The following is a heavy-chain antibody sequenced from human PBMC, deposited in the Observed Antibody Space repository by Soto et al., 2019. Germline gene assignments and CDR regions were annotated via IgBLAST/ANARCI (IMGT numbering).Heavy chain of an antibody. CDR3: RTSGSYQPIDY. CDR1: GGTFSSYA. CDR2: IIPIFGTA. J-gene: IGHJ4*02. V-gene: IGHV1-69*13. D-gene: IGHD1-26*01. Sequence: SVKVSCKASGGTFSSYAISWVRQAPGQGLEWMGGIIPIFGTANYAQKFQGRVTITADESTSTAYMGLSSLRSEDTAVYYCRTSGSYQPIDYWGQGTLVTVSS.